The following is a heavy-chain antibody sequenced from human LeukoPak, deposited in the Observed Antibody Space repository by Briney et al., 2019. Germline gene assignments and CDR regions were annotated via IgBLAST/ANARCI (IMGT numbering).Heavy chain of an antibody. D-gene: IGHD6-13*01. V-gene: IGHV4-59*01. CDR1: GGSISSYY. CDR3: AREGTAGTAFDI. CDR2: IYYSGST. J-gene: IGHJ3*02. Sequence: KTSETLSLTCTVSGGSISSYYWSWIRQPPGKGLEWIGYIYYSGSTNYNPSLKSRVTISVDTSKIQFSLKLSSVTAADTAVYYCAREGTAGTAFDIWGQGTMVTVSS.